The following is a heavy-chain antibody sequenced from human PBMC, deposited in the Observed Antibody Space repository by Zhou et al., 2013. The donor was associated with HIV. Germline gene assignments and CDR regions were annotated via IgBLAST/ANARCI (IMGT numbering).Heavy chain of an antibody. J-gene: IGHJ6*03. Sequence: QVQLVQSGAEVKKPGSSVKVSCKASGGTFSSYAISWVRQAPGQGLEWMGGIIPIFGTANYAQKFQGRVTITTDESTSTAYMELSSLRSEDTAVYYCARGVLGYCSGGSCYPPYYYYYMDVWGKGTTVTVSS. CDR2: IIPIFGTA. V-gene: IGHV1-69*05. D-gene: IGHD2-15*01. CDR1: GGTFSSYA. CDR3: ARGVLGYCSGGSCYPPYYYYYMDV.